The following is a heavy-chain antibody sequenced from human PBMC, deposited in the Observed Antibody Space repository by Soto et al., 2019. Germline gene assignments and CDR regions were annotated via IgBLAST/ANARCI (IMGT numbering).Heavy chain of an antibody. Sequence: PGESLKISCKGSGYSFTSYWISWVRQMPGKGLEWMGRIDPSDSYTNYSPSFQGHVTISADKSISTAYLQWSSLKASDTAMYYCARPTFYYDRSGYEEPAYWGQGTLVPVSS. CDR1: GYSFTSYW. CDR2: IDPSDSYT. J-gene: IGHJ4*02. V-gene: IGHV5-10-1*01. D-gene: IGHD3-22*01. CDR3: ARPTFYYDRSGYEEPAY.